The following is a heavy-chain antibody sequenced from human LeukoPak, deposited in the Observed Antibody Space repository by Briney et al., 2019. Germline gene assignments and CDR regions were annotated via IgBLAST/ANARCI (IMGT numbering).Heavy chain of an antibody. V-gene: IGHV1-2*02. J-gene: IGHJ5*02. CDR1: GYTFTGYY. Sequence: ASVKVSCKASGYTFTGYYMHWVRQAPGQGLEWMGWINPNSGGTNYAQKFQGRVTMTRDTSINTAYMELSRLRSDDTAVYYCARLCCSSTSWYNWFDPWGQGTLVTVSS. CDR2: INPNSGGT. CDR3: ARLCCSSTSWYNWFDP. D-gene: IGHD2-2*01.